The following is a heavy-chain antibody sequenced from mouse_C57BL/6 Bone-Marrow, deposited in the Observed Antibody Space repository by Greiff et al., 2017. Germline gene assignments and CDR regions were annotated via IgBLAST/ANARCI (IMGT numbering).Heavy chain of an antibody. D-gene: IGHD1-1*01. CDR3: TVTTVVADY. V-gene: IGHV1-15*01. CDR1: GYTFTDYE. Sequence: VQLQQSGAELVRPGASVTLSCKASGYTFTDYEMHWVKQTPVHGLEWIGAIDPETGGPAYNQKFKGKAILTADKSSSTAYMELRSLPSEDFAVYYCTVTTVVADYWGQGTTLTVSA. J-gene: IGHJ2*01. CDR2: IDPETGGP.